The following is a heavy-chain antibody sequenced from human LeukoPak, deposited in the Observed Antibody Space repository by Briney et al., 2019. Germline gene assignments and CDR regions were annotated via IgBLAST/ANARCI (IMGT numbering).Heavy chain of an antibody. CDR2: ISGSGGTT. CDR3: ARDVEYDAFDI. J-gene: IGHJ3*02. V-gene: IGHV3-23*01. D-gene: IGHD2/OR15-2a*01. CDR1: GFTFSSYA. Sequence: GGSLRLSCAASGFTFSSYAMSWVRQAPGKGLEWVSTISGSGGTTYYADSVKGRFTISRDKSTNTLFLQMNSLRAEDTAVYYCARDVEYDAFDIWGQGTMVTVSS.